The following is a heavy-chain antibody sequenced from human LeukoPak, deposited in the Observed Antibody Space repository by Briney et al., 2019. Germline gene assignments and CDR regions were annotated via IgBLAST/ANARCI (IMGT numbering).Heavy chain of an antibody. CDR2: INPYTGGT. CDR3: ARVWSGPYYFDY. V-gene: IGHV1-2*02. J-gene: IGHJ4*02. D-gene: IGHD3-3*01. CDR1: AYTFTDNN. Sequence: ASVKVSCKASAYTFTDNNMHWEGQAPGQGLEWMAWINPYTGGTNYAQRFQGSVTMTRDTSISTAYMELNSLRSDDTAVYFCARVWSGPYYFDYWGQGALVAVSS.